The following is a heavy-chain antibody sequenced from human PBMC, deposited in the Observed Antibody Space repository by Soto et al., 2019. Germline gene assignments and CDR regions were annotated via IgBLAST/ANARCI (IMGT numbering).Heavy chain of an antibody. J-gene: IGHJ6*03. Sequence: QVQLQESGPGLVKPSETLSLTCTVSGGSISSYYWSWIRQPPGKGLEWIGYIYYSGSTNYNPSLKIRVTISLDTSKNQFSLKLSSVTAADTAVYYCARAALGFGELFRYYYIDGWGKGTTVTVSS. D-gene: IGHD3-10*01. CDR3: ARAALGFGELFRYYYIDG. V-gene: IGHV4-59*01. CDR2: IYYSGST. CDR1: GGSISSYY.